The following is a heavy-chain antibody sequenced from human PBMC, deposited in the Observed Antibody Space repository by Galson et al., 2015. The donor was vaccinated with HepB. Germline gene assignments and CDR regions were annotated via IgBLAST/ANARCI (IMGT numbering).Heavy chain of an antibody. CDR2: ISYDGSNK. J-gene: IGHJ3*02. V-gene: IGHV3-30*18. CDR3: AKGSSSLYAFDI. D-gene: IGHD6-13*01. CDR1: GFTFSNYW. Sequence: SLRLSCAASGFTFSNYWMSWVRQAPGKGLEWVAVISYDGSNKYYADSVKGRFTISRDNSKNTLYLQMNSLRAEDTAVYYCAKGSSSLYAFDIWGQGTMVTVSS.